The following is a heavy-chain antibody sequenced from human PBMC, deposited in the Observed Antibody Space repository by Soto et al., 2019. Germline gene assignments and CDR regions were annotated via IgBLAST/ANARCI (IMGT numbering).Heavy chain of an antibody. Sequence: ASVKVSCKDSGYTITSYAMHWVRQAPGQRLEWMVWINAGNGNTKYSQKFQGRVTITRDTSASTAYMELSSLRSEDTAVYYCARDRLRYFDWLLRYFDYWGQGTLVTVSS. D-gene: IGHD3-9*01. J-gene: IGHJ4*02. CDR3: ARDRLRYFDWLLRYFDY. CDR2: INAGNGNT. CDR1: GYTITSYA. V-gene: IGHV1-3*01.